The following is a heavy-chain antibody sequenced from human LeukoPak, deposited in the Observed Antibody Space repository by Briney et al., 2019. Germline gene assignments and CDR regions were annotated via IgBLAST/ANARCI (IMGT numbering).Heavy chain of an antibody. J-gene: IGHJ4*02. D-gene: IGHD3-10*01. CDR2: IYYSGST. V-gene: IGHV4-39*01. CDR1: GGSISSSRYY. CDR3: ARPPYYGSGSYFLI. Sequence: SETLSLTCTVSGGSISSSRYYWGWIRQPPGKGLEWIGSIYYSGSTYYNPSLKSRVTISVDTSKNQFSLKLSSVTAADTAVYYCARPPYYGSGSYFLIWGQGTLVTVSS.